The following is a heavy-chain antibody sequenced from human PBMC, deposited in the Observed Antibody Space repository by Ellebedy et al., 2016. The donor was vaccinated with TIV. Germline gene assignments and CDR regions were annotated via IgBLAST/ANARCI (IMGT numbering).Heavy chain of an antibody. Sequence: AASVKVSCKASGGTFSSYAISWVRQAPGQGLEWMGGIIPIFGTANYAQKFQGRVTITADESTSTAYMELSSLRSEDTAVYYCARLREYYESSQLPARAYDAFDIWGQGTMVTVSS. CDR1: GGTFSSYA. D-gene: IGHD3-22*01. CDR3: ARLREYYESSQLPARAYDAFDI. V-gene: IGHV1-69*13. J-gene: IGHJ3*02. CDR2: IIPIFGTA.